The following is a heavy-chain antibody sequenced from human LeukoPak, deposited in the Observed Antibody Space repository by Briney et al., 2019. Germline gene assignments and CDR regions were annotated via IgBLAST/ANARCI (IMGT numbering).Heavy chain of an antibody. Sequence: SQTLSLTCTVSGGSISSGSYYWSWIRQPAGKGLEWIGRIYTSGSTNYNPSLKSRVTISVDTSKNQFSLKLNSVTAADTAVYYCARGGGIPDPDYYYYYYMDVWGKGTTVTVSS. V-gene: IGHV4-61*02. D-gene: IGHD2-2*02. CDR3: ARGGGIPDPDYYYYYYMDV. CDR2: IYTSGST. J-gene: IGHJ6*03. CDR1: GGSISSGSYY.